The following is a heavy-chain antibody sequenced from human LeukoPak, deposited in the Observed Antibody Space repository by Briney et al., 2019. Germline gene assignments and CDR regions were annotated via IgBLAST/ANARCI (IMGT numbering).Heavy chain of an antibody. V-gene: IGHV3-23*01. CDR1: GFTFSSYA. J-gene: IGHJ6*03. D-gene: IGHD3-10*01. Sequence: GGSLRLSCAASGFTFSSYAMSWVREAPGKGLECVSGISGSGGTTYYADSVTGRFTISRDNSKNTLYLQMRSLRAEDTDISYCAKYYIGYTYYYMGVWGKGTTVTVSS. CDR2: ISGSGGTT. CDR3: AKYYIGYTYYYMGV.